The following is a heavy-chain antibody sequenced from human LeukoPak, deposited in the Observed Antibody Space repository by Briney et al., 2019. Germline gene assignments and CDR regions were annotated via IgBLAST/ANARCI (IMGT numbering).Heavy chain of an antibody. V-gene: IGHV3-23*01. J-gene: IGHJ4*02. D-gene: IGHD3-10*01. CDR3: AKGSVTMVRGLRWVFDY. CDR1: GFTFSTYG. CDR2: IGGSGVST. Sequence: PGGSLRLSCAASGFTFSTYGMTWVRQAPGKGLEWVSAIGGSGVSTYYADSVKGRFTISRDNSRNTLYLQMNSLRAEDTAVYYCAKGSVTMVRGLRWVFDYWGQGTLVTVSS.